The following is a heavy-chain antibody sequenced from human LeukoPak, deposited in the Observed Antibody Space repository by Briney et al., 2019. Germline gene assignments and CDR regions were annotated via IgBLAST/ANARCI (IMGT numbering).Heavy chain of an antibody. Sequence: GGSLRLSCAASGFTFSSYAMSWVRQAPGKGLEWVSAISGSGGSTYYADSVKGRFTISRDNSKNTLYPQMNSLRAEDTAVYYCAKFLPTHIVVANYYFDYWRQGTLVTVSS. D-gene: IGHD2-21*01. CDR2: ISGSGGST. J-gene: IGHJ4*02. CDR1: GFTFSSYA. CDR3: AKFLPTHIVVANYYFDY. V-gene: IGHV3-23*01.